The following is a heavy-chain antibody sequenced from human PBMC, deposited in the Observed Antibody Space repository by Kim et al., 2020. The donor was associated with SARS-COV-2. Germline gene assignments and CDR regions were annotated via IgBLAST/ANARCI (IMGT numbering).Heavy chain of an antibody. CDR3: AGGGVRYFDSAVDY. D-gene: IGHD3-9*01. Sequence: NPSLKSRVTISVDTSKNQFSLKLSSVTAADTAVYYCAGGGVRYFDSAVDYWGQGTLVTVSS. J-gene: IGHJ4*02. V-gene: IGHV4-34*01.